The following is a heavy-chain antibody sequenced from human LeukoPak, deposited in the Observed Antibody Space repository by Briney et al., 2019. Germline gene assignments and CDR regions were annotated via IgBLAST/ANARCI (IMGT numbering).Heavy chain of an antibody. CDR3: ARGYSDSSGYYHYYFDY. V-gene: IGHV4-59*01. D-gene: IGHD3-22*01. Sequence: SETLSLTCTVSGGSISSYYWSWIRQPPGKGLEWIGYIYYSGSTNYNPSLKSRVTISVDTSKNQFSLKLSSVTAADTAVYYCARGYSDSSGYYHYYFDYWGQGTLVTASS. CDR1: GGSISSYY. CDR2: IYYSGST. J-gene: IGHJ4*02.